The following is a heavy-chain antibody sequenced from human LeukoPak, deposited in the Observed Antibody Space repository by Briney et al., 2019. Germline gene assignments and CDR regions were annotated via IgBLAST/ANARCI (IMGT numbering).Heavy chain of an antibody. J-gene: IGHJ4*02. CDR3: AKDKLGRDDY. CDR1: GFTFDDYG. V-gene: IGHV3-23*01. CDR2: ISGSGGST. Sequence: GGSLRLSCAASGFTFDDYGMSWVRQAPGKGLEWVSAISGSGGSTYYADSVKGRFTISRDNSKNTLYLQMNSLRAEDTAVYYCAKDKLGRDDYWGQGTLVTVSS. D-gene: IGHD7-27*01.